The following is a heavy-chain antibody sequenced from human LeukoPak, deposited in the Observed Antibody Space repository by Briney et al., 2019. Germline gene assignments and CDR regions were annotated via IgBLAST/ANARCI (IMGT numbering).Heavy chain of an antibody. D-gene: IGHD1-26*01. J-gene: IGHJ4*02. CDR3: ARHGSYYAVHFFDY. CDR1: GGPLSSSSYY. CDR2: IFHSGGS. V-gene: IGHV4-39*01. Sequence: SETLSLTCTVSGGPLSSSSYYWGWIRQPPGKGLEWIGSIFHSGGSYSNPSLKSRVTISVDTSNNQFSLKLRSVTAADTAVYYCARHGSYYAVHFFDYWAQGTLVTVSS.